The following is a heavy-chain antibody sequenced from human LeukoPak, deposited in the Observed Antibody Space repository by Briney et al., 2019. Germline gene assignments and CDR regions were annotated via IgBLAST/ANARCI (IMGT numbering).Heavy chain of an antibody. V-gene: IGHV3-7*01. CDR3: AKERTPYDYGAEFEL. Sequence: GGSLRLSCVASGFNFNMFWMSWVRQAPGKGLEWVTDIKQDASAKFYVGSVRGRFDISRDNARKSVFLQMNSLRAEDTAVYYCAKERTPYDYGAEFELWGQGTLVTVSS. CDR1: GFNFNMFW. D-gene: IGHD3-16*01. CDR2: IKQDASAK. J-gene: IGHJ4*02.